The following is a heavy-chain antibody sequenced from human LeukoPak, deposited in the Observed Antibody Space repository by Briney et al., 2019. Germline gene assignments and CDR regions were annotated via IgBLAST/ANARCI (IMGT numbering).Heavy chain of an antibody. CDR2: INPNSGGT. CDR1: GYTFTGYY. Sequence: GASVKVSCKASGYTFTGYYMHWVRQAPGQGLEWMGWINPNSGGTNYAQKFQGRVTMTRDTSISTAYMELSRLRSDDTAVYYCARAMTTVKTAHFSYWGQGTLVTVSS. D-gene: IGHD4-17*01. CDR3: ARAMTTVKTAHFSY. J-gene: IGHJ4*02. V-gene: IGHV1-2*02.